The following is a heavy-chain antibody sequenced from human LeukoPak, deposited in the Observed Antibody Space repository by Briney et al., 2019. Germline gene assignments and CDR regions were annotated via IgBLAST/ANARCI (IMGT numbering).Heavy chain of an antibody. CDR3: ARVVSYYYGSGSYYPYYFDY. Sequence: GASVKVSCKASGYTFTSYGISWVRRAPGQGLEWMGWISAYNGNTNYAQTLQGRVTMTTDTSTSTAYMELRSLRSDDTAVYYCARVVSYYYGSGSYYPYYFDYWGQGTLVTVSS. J-gene: IGHJ4*02. CDR2: ISAYNGNT. CDR1: GYTFTSYG. D-gene: IGHD3-10*01. V-gene: IGHV1-18*01.